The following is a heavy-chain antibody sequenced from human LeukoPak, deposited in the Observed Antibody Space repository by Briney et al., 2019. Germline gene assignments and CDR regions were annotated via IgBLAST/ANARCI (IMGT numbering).Heavy chain of an antibody. CDR2: ISISGGTT. J-gene: IGHJ4*02. D-gene: IGHD1-1*01. CDR3: AKEEVPNDY. Sequence: PGGSLRLSCAVSGFTFSNSAMSWVRQAPGKGLEWVSGISISGGTTYYAASVKGRFTISRDNSKNTVYLQLNSLRAEDTAVYYCAKEEVPNDYWGQGTLATVSS. V-gene: IGHV3-23*01. CDR1: GFTFSNSA.